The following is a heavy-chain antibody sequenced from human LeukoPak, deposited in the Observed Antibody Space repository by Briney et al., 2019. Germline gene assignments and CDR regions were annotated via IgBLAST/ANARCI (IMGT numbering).Heavy chain of an antibody. Sequence: SETLSLTCTVSGGSISSYYWSWIRQPPGKGLEWIGYIYYSGSTNYNPSLKSRVTISVDTSKNQFSLKLSSVTAADTAVYYCARGGEYYDSDQGYFDLWGRGTLVTVSS. J-gene: IGHJ2*01. V-gene: IGHV4-59*01. D-gene: IGHD3-22*01. CDR2: IYYSGST. CDR3: ARGGEYYDSDQGYFDL. CDR1: GGSISSYY.